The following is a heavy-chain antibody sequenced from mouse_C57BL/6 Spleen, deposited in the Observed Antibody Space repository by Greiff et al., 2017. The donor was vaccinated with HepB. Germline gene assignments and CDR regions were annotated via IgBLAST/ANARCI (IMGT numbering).Heavy chain of an antibody. Sequence: EVQLVESGGGLVKPGGSLKLSCAASGFTFSDYGMHWVRQAPEKGLEWVAYISSGSSTIYYADTVKGRFTISRDNAKNTLFLQMTSLRSEDTAMYYCAIYYGYDGAFAYWGQGTLVTVSA. CDR2: ISSGSSTI. CDR1: GFTFSDYG. D-gene: IGHD2-2*01. J-gene: IGHJ3*01. V-gene: IGHV5-17*01. CDR3: AIYYGYDGAFAY.